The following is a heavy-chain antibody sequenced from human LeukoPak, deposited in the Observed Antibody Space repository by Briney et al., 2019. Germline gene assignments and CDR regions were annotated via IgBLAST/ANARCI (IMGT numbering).Heavy chain of an antibody. CDR1: GYTFTRYD. Sequence: ASVKVSCKASGYTFTRYDINWVRQATGQGLEWMGWMNPNSGNTGYAQKFQGRVTITTDESTSTAYMELSSLRSEDTAVYYCARPFLSRWQLLLGYWGQGTLVTVSS. D-gene: IGHD2-15*01. CDR2: MNPNSGNT. CDR3: ARPFLSRWQLLLGY. V-gene: IGHV1-8*03. J-gene: IGHJ4*02.